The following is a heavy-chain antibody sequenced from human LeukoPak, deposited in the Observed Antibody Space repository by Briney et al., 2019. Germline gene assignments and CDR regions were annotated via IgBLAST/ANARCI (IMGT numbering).Heavy chain of an antibody. Sequence: PGGSLRLSCVASGFTFSAYTMNWVRQAPGKGLEWVSFISSSSTYIYYANSVKGRFTISRDNAKNSLYLQMNSLRDEDTAVYYCARQYYYDSSGYYYYYYGMDVWGQGTTVTVSS. CDR1: GFTFSAYT. J-gene: IGHJ6*02. CDR3: ARQYYYDSSGYYYYYYGMDV. D-gene: IGHD3-22*01. CDR2: ISSSSTYI. V-gene: IGHV3-21*01.